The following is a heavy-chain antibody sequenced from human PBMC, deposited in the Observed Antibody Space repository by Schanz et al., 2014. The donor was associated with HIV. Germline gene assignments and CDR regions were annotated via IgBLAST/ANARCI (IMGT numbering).Heavy chain of an antibody. Sequence: GQLVESGGGLVQPGGSLRLSCAASGFTFKTYWMSWVRQAPGKGLEWVAVISYDGTKKHYADSVKGRFTISRDNSKNSLSLLIKSLRAEDAAVYYCAKDRNYYESKYRGKGNYYHYYGMDVWGQGTTVTVS. J-gene: IGHJ6*02. D-gene: IGHD3-22*01. V-gene: IGHV3-30*18. CDR1: GFTFKTYW. CDR2: ISYDGTKK. CDR3: AKDRNYYESKYRGKGNYYHYYGMDV.